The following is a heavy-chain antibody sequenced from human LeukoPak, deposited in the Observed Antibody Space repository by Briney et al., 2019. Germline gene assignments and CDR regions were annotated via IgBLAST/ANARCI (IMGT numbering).Heavy chain of an antibody. CDR1: GYIFTTYW. CDR3: ARRGRGDTAIPSPWYYYYYMDV. J-gene: IGHJ6*03. CDR2: IYPGNSNT. Sequence: GESLKISCKVSGYIFTTYWIGWVRQMPGKGLEWMGIIYPGNSNTRYSPSFQGQVTISADKSISTAYLQWSSLKASDTAMYYCARRGRGDTAIPSPWYYYYYMDVWGKGTTVTVSS. D-gene: IGHD5-18*01. V-gene: IGHV5-51*01.